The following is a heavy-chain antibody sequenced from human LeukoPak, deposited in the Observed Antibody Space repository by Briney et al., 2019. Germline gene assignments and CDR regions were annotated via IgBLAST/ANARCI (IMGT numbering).Heavy chain of an antibody. J-gene: IGHJ4*02. V-gene: IGHV4-59*01. CDR1: GGSISSYY. CDR3: ARVTKGYYDSSGYRDY. D-gene: IGHD3-22*01. Sequence: SETLSLTCTVSGGSISSYYWSWIRQPPGKGLEWIGYIYYSGSTNYNPSLKSRVTISVDTSKNQFSLKLSSVTAADTAVYYCARVTKGYYDSSGYRDYWGQGTLVTVSS. CDR2: IYYSGST.